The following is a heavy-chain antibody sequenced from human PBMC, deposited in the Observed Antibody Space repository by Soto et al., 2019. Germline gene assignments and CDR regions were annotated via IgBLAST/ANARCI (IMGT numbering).Heavy chain of an antibody. V-gene: IGHV1-8*01. CDR3: ARGIKYGAYSRWFDP. CDR1: GYTFSSYE. Sequence: QVQLLQSGAEVKKPGASVKVSCKASGYTFSSYEINWVRQATGQGLEYLGWMNPDRGKTAYVQKFQGRVTMTWDTSITTAYMELSSLRSDDTAVYFCARGIKYGAYSRWFDPWGQGTLVTVSS. D-gene: IGHD4-17*01. CDR2: MNPDRGKT. J-gene: IGHJ5*02.